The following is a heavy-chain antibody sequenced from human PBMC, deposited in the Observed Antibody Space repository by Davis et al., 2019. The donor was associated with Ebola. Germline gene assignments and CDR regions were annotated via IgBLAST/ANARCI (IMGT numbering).Heavy chain of an antibody. CDR1: GYTFTAFF. CDR2: INPKSGAT. V-gene: IGHV1-2*06. J-gene: IGHJ5*02. Sequence: ASVKVSCKASGYTFTAFFIHWVRQSPGQGLEWMGRINPKSGATKYLKKFQGRVTMTRDSSIDTAYMELGSLRSDDTAIYYCARDGQQQLLVDTWFDPWGQGTLVTVSS. D-gene: IGHD6-13*01. CDR3: ARDGQQQLLVDTWFDP.